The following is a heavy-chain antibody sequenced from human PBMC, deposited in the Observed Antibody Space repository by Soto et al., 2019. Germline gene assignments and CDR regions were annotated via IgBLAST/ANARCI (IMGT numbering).Heavy chain of an antibody. Sequence: QVQLVESGGGVVQPGRSLRLSCGASGFKFITYGMPWVRQAPGKGREWVPVISYDGNNKDYADSVKGRFTISRDNSKNTSYLQMNSLRAEDTAVYYCAKGLVGYVFGVQDYYFGMDVWGQGTTVAVSS. CDR1: GFKFITYG. J-gene: IGHJ6*02. D-gene: IGHD1-26*01. CDR2: ISYDGNNK. CDR3: AKGLVGYVFGVQDYYFGMDV. V-gene: IGHV3-30*18.